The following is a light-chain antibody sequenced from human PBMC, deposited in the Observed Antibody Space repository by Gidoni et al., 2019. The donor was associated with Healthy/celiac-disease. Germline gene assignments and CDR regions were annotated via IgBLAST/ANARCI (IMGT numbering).Light chain of an antibody. CDR1: QSISSW. V-gene: IGKV1-5*01. J-gene: IGKJ2*01. CDR3: QQYNSYSPGPYT. Sequence: DIQMTQSPSTLSASVGDRVTITCRASQSISSWLAWYQQKPGKAPKLLIYDASSLESGVPSRFSGSGSGTEFTLTISSLQPDDFATYYCQQYNSYSPGPYTFXQXTKLEIK. CDR2: DAS.